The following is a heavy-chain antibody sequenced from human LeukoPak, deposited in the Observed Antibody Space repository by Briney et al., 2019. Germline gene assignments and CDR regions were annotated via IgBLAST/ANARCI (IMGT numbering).Heavy chain of an antibody. CDR3: ARAVVAGDFDY. CDR2: ISYDGSNK. V-gene: IGHV3-30-3*01. CDR1: GFTFSSYA. J-gene: IGHJ4*02. D-gene: IGHD6-19*01. Sequence: GGSLRPSCAASGFTFSSYAMHWVRQAPGKGLEWVAVISYDGSNKYYADSVKGRFTISRDNSKNTLYLQMNSLRAEDTAVYYCARAVVAGDFDYWGQGTLVTVSS.